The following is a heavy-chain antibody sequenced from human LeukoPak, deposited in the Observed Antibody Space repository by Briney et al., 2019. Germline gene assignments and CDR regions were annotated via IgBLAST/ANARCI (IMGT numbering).Heavy chain of an antibody. Sequence: GASVKVSCKASGGTFSSYAISWVRQAPGQGLEWMGRIIPILGIANYAQKFQGRVTITADKSTSTAYMELSSLRSEDTAVYYCARLRYSGSHGKLFDYWGQGTLVTVSS. CDR1: GGTFSSYA. CDR3: ARLRYSGSHGKLFDY. J-gene: IGHJ4*02. CDR2: IIPILGIA. D-gene: IGHD1-26*01. V-gene: IGHV1-69*04.